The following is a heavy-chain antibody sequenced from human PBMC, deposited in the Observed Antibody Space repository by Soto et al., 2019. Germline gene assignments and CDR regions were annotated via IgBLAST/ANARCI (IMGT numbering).Heavy chain of an antibody. J-gene: IGHJ3*02. Sequence: GRSLRLSCAASGFTFSSYSMNWVGQAPEKGLEWVSSISSSSSYIYYADSVKGRFTISRDNAKNSLYLQMNSLRAEDTAVYYCARDLTTPKIVTFADAFDIWGQGTMVTVSS. CDR2: ISSSSSYI. D-gene: IGHD4-4*01. CDR1: GFTFSSYS. CDR3: ARDLTTPKIVTFADAFDI. V-gene: IGHV3-21*01.